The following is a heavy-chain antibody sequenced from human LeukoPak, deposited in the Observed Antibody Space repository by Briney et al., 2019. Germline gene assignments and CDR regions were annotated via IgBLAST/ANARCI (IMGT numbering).Heavy chain of an antibody. J-gene: IGHJ4*02. Sequence: PSETLSLTCTVSGGSISSYYWSWIRQPPGKGLEWIGYIYYSGSTNYNPSLKSRVTISVDTSKNQFSLKLSSVTAADTAVYYCVRRPAAIGYFDYWGQGTLVTVSS. V-gene: IGHV4-59*01. CDR3: VRRPAAIGYFDY. D-gene: IGHD2-2*02. CDR1: GGSISSYY. CDR2: IYYSGST.